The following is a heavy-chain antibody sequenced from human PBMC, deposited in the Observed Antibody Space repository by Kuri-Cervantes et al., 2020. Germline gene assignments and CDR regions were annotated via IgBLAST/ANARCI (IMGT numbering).Heavy chain of an antibody. CDR3: ARFVSSGYYRNYYGMDV. D-gene: IGHD3-22*01. V-gene: IGHV1-18*01. CDR2: ISAYNGNT. Sequence: ASVKVSCKASGYTFTSHGISWMRQAPGQGLEWMGWISAYNGNTNYAQNVQGRVIMTTDTSTSTVYMELRSLRSDDTAVYYCARFVSSGYYRNYYGMDVWGQGTTVTVSS. CDR1: GYTFTSHG. J-gene: IGHJ6*02.